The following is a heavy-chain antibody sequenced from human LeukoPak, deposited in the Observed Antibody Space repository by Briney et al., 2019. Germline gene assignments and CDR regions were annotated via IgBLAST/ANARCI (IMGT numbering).Heavy chain of an antibody. CDR3: ARDHPEIAAAGTCDAFDI. Sequence: PSETLSLTCTVSGGSLSSYYWSWIRQPAGKGLEWIGYIYYSGSTNYNPSLKSRVTISVDTSKNQFSLKLSSVTAADTAVYYCARDHPEIAAAGTCDAFDIWGQGTMVTVSS. D-gene: IGHD6-13*01. J-gene: IGHJ3*02. CDR2: IYYSGST. V-gene: IGHV4-59*12. CDR1: GGSLSSYY.